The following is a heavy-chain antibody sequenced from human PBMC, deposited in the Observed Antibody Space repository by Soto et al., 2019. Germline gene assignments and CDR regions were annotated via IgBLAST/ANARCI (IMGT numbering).Heavy chain of an antibody. CDR1: GGSISNYY. J-gene: IGHJ4*02. D-gene: IGHD5-18*01. CDR3: ARDHPHSYGVYYFDY. V-gene: IGHV4-59*01. CDR2: IYSSGST. Sequence: PSETLSLTCTFSGGSISNYYWNWIRQSPGKGLEWIGYIYSSGSTHYNPSLQNRVTISIDTSKNQVSLKVNSVTAADTAVYYCARDHPHSYGVYYFDYWGQGTPVTVSS.